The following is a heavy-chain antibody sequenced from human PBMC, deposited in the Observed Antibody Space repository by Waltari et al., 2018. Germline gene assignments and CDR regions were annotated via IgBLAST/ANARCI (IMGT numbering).Heavy chain of an antibody. CDR1: GYTFTDYY. CDR3: ARGDYGSGSYYPQNWFDP. Sequence: EVQLVQSGTEVKKPGATVKISCKVSGYTFTDYYMHWVRQGPGEGLEWMGLVDPDDGATIYAEKFQGRLSITADTSTDTAYMELSSLRSADTAVYYCARGDYGSGSYYPQNWFDPWGQGTLVTVSS. J-gene: IGHJ5*02. CDR2: VDPDDGAT. V-gene: IGHV1-69-2*01. D-gene: IGHD3-10*01.